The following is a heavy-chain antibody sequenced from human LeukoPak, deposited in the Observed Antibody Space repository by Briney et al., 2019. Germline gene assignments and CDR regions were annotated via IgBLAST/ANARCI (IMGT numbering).Heavy chain of an antibody. V-gene: IGHV4-39*01. Sequence: SETLSLTCTVSGGSISSSSYYWGWIRQPAGKGLEWMGSIYYSGSTYYNPSLKSRVTISVDTSKNQFSLKLSSVTAADTAVYYCTSRVSYSGGFQYWGQGTLVTVSS. CDR1: GGSISSSSYY. J-gene: IGHJ4*02. CDR2: IYYSGST. CDR3: TSRVSYSGGFQY. D-gene: IGHD1-26*01.